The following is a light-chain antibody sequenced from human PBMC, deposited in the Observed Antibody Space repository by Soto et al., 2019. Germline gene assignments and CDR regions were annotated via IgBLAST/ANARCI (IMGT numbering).Light chain of an antibody. Sequence: QSALTQPASVSGSPGQSITISCTGTSSDVGSYNLVSWYQHLPGKAPKLIIYEVTERPSGISSRFSGSKSGNTASLTISGLQGEDEAYYYCCSYAGSSLLVFGGGTKLTVL. CDR3: CSYAGSSLLV. J-gene: IGLJ3*02. CDR1: SSDVGSYNL. V-gene: IGLV2-23*02. CDR2: EVT.